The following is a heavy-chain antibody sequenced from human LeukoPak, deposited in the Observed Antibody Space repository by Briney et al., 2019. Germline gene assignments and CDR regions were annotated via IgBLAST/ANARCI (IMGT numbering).Heavy chain of an antibody. CDR2: IIPIFGIA. J-gene: IGHJ4*02. V-gene: IGHV1-69*04. CDR1: GGTFSSYA. D-gene: IGHD1-26*01. CDR3: ARDFRGELPDY. Sequence: HWASVKVSCKASGGTFSSYAISWVRQAPGQGLEWMGRIIPIFGIANYAQKFQGRVTITADKSTSTAYMELSSLRSEDTAVYYCARDFRGELPDYWGQGTLVTVSS.